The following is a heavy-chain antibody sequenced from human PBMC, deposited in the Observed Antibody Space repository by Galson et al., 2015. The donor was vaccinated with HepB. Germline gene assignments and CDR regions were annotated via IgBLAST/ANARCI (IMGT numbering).Heavy chain of an antibody. J-gene: IGHJ5*02. CDR2: IIPILGIA. D-gene: IGHD5-24*01. V-gene: IGHV1-69*02. CDR1: GGTFSSYT. CDR3: ARSTDGYNYDH. Sequence: SVTVSCKASGGTFSSYTISWVRQAPGQGLEWMGRIIPILGIANYAQKFQGRVTITADKSTSTAYMELSSLRSEDTAVYYCARSTDGYNYDHWGQGTLVTVSS.